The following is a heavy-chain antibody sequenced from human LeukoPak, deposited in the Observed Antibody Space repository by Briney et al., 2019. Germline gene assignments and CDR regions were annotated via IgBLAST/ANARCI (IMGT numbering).Heavy chain of an antibody. V-gene: IGHV4-34*01. Sequence: SETLSLTCAVYGGSFSGYYWSWIRQPPGKGLEWIGEIYHSGSTNYNPSLKSRVTISVDKSKNQFSLKLSSVTAADTAVYYCARVEKYYDYVWGSYRYTFFDYWGQGTLVTVSS. J-gene: IGHJ4*02. CDR3: ARVEKYYDYVWGSYRYTFFDY. CDR1: GGSFSGYY. D-gene: IGHD3-16*02. CDR2: IYHSGST.